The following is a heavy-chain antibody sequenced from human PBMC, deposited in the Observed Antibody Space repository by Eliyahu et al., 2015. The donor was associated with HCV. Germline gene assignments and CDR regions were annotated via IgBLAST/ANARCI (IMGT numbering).Heavy chain of an antibody. D-gene: IGHD1-26*01. CDR1: GFTXSSYS. V-gene: IGHV3-48*02. Sequence: EVQLVESGGGLVQPGGSLRLSCAASGFTXSSYSMTWVRQAPRKGLEWISYISSSSSTIYHADSVKGRFTISRDNAKNSLYLQMNSLRDEDTAVYYCARAVGATQGNCFDYWGQGTLVTVSS. J-gene: IGHJ4*02. CDR3: ARAVGATQGNCFDY. CDR2: ISSSSSTI.